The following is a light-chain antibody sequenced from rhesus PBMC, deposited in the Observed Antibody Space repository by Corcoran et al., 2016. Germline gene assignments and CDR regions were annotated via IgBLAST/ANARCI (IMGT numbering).Light chain of an antibody. CDR2: RAS. CDR3: QQYIRGPLT. CDR1: QRVMNW. J-gene: IGKJ4*01. Sequence: DIQMTQSPSSLSASVGDTVTISCRASQRVMNWLAWYQQKPGKAPKLLIYRASQLQSGVPSRFSGGGSGTDFTLTISSLQSEDFAPYFCQQYIRGPLTVGGGTKVDLK. V-gene: IGKV1-22*01.